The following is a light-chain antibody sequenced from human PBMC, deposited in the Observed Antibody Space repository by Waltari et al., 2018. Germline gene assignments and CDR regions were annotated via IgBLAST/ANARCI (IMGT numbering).Light chain of an antibody. J-gene: IGKJ1*01. CDR1: QSVDKY. V-gene: IGKV3-11*01. Sequence: EIMLTQSPATLSLSPGERATLSCRASQSVDKYLVWYHQKPGQAPRLLMYEASRRVTGVPDRFSGSGSGTDFSLTISGLEPEDFAVYYCQNHERLPWKFGQGTKVEL. CDR3: QNHERLPWK. CDR2: EAS.